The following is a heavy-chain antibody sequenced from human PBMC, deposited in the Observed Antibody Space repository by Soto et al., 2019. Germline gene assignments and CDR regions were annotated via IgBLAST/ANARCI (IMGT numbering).Heavy chain of an antibody. V-gene: IGHV4-4*02. J-gene: IGHJ4*02. CDR2: IYHSEST. D-gene: IGHD4-17*01. CDR1: GDSVTSSNW. CDR3: ARYDFGIFDY. Sequence: SETLSLTCAVSGDSVTSSNWWSWVRQPPGKGLEWIGEIYHSESTNYNPSLKSRVTMSIDKSKNQFSLKLTSVTAADTDVYFCARYDFGIFDYWGQGTLVTVSS.